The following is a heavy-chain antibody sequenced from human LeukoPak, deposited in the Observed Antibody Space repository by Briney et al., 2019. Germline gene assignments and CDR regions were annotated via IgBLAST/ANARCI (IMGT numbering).Heavy chain of an antibody. Sequence: QSGGSLRPSCAASGFTVNSSYMGWVRQAPGKGLEWVSVLYTGGSAYYADSVKGRFTISRDNSKNTLYLQMNSLSAEDTAVYYCVRGLAAAGSTFDYWGQGTLVTVSS. CDR1: GFTVNSSY. V-gene: IGHV3-66*01. D-gene: IGHD6-13*01. CDR2: LYTGGSA. J-gene: IGHJ4*02. CDR3: VRGLAAAGSTFDY.